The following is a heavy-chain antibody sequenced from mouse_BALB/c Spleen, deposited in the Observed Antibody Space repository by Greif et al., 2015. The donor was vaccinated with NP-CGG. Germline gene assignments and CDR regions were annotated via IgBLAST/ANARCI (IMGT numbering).Heavy chain of an antibody. D-gene: IGHD2-3*01. Sequence: QVQLQQSGAELAKPGASVKMSCKASGYTFTNYWMHWVKQRPGQGLEWIGYINPSTGYTEYNQKFKDKATLTADKSSSTAYMQLSSLTSEDSAVYYCASRGGYYYFDYWGQGTTLTVSS. CDR3: ASRGGYYYFDY. V-gene: IGHV1-7*01. CDR1: GYTFTNYW. J-gene: IGHJ2*01. CDR2: INPSTGYT.